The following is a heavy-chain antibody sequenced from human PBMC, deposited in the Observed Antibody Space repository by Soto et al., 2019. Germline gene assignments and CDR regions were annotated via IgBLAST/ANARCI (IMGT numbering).Heavy chain of an antibody. Sequence: GGSLRLSCAASGFTFSTYTMNWVRQAPGKGLEWVSAISGSGGSTSYAGSVKGRFTISRDNSENMLYLQMSSLRAEDTAIYYCAKGISIRGLAYYYGVDVWGQGTTVTVSS. CDR1: GFTFSTYT. CDR2: ISGSGGST. V-gene: IGHV3-23*01. D-gene: IGHD3-10*01. J-gene: IGHJ6*02. CDR3: AKGISIRGLAYYYGVDV.